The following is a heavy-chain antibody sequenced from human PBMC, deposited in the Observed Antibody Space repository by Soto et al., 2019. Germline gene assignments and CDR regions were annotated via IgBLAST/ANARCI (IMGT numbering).Heavy chain of an antibody. V-gene: IGHV1-2*02. Sequence: QLHLVQSGAVVKKPGASVTVSCSASGYPVTAYYMHWVRQAPGRGLEWMGGINPATGDAKYTQTFQGRVTLTRDTSTSTVFMELSGLTSEDTAVFYCARGGGVGVAGSAAFDMWGQGTLVTVSS. CDR2: INPATGDA. D-gene: IGHD3-3*01. CDR1: GYPVTAYY. J-gene: IGHJ3*02. CDR3: ARGGGVGVAGSAAFDM.